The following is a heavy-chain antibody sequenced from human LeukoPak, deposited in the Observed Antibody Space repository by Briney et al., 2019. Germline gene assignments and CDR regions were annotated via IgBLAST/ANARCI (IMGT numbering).Heavy chain of an antibody. V-gene: IGHV1-2*02. CDR3: ARDGDSTAPDFDF. CDR1: GFTFTAYY. J-gene: IGHJ4*02. D-gene: IGHD2-21*02. Sequence: GASVKVSCKASGFTFTAYYLYWVRQAPRQGLECVGFINLNNGATGYAQNFQGRVTMTRDTSIRTAFMELSSLISDDTAVYYCARDGDSTAPDFDFWGQGALVTVSS. CDR2: INLNNGAT.